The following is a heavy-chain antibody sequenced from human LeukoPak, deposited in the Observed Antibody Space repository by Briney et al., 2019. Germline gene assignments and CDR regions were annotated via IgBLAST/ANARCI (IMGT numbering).Heavy chain of an antibody. D-gene: IGHD3-3*01. J-gene: IGHJ4*02. V-gene: IGHV3-64D*09. CDR1: GFTFSSYA. CDR2: ISSNGGST. CDR3: VKGGTITIFGVVISYYFDH. Sequence: PGGSLRLSCSASGFTFSSYAMHWVRQAPGKGLEYVSAISSNGGSTYYADSVKGRFTISRDNSKNTLYLQMSSLRAEDTAVYYCVKGGTITIFGVVISYYFDHWGQGTLVTVSS.